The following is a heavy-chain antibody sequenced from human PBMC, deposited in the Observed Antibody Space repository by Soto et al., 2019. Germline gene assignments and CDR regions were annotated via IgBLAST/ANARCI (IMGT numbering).Heavy chain of an antibody. CDR1: GGTFSSYA. D-gene: IGHD3-22*01. Sequence: SVKVSCKASGGTFSSYAISWVRQAPGQGLEWMGGIIPIFGTANYAQKFQGRVTITADESTSTAYMELSSLRSEDTAVYYCARPHYYDSSGYPLYFDYWGQGTLVTVSS. CDR3: ARPHYYDSSGYPLYFDY. V-gene: IGHV1-69*13. J-gene: IGHJ4*02. CDR2: IIPIFGTA.